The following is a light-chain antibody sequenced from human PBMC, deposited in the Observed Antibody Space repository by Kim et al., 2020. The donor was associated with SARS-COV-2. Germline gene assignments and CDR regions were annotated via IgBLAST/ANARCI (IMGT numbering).Light chain of an antibody. V-gene: IGLV2-14*03. CDR3: SSYTSSSTLVV. Sequence: QPASVSGSPGQSITISCTGTSSDVGGYNYVSWYQQRPGKAPKLMIYDVSNRPSGVSNRFSGSKSGNTASLTISGLQAEDEADYYCSSYTSSSTLVVFGGGTQLTVL. J-gene: IGLJ2*01. CDR2: DVS. CDR1: SSDVGGYNY.